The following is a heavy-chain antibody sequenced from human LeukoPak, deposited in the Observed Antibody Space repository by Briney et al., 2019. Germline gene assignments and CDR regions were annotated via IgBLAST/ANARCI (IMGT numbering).Heavy chain of an antibody. Sequence: PSETLSLTCTVSGGSISSGSDYWSWIRQPAGKGLEWIGRIYTSGSTNYNPSLKSRVTISVDTSKNQFSLKLRSVTAADTAVYYCARDWSSSDYYYYYGMDVWGQGTTVTVSS. CDR1: GGSISSGSDY. D-gene: IGHD6-6*01. V-gene: IGHV4-61*02. CDR3: ARDWSSSDYYYYYGMDV. J-gene: IGHJ6*02. CDR2: IYTSGST.